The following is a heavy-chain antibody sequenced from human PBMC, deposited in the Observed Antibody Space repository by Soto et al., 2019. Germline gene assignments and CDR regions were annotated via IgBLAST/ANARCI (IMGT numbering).Heavy chain of an antibody. Sequence: VGSLRLSCAASGFTFSSHWLHWVRQAPGKGLVWVSRIKSDGTSTSYADSVKGRFTISRDNAKNTLCLQMNSLRAEDTAVYYCARERADPIGVLHPLFDSWGQEARVTVSS. V-gene: IGHV3-74*01. D-gene: IGHD2-8*01. CDR3: ARERADPIGVLHPLFDS. CDR1: GFTFSSHW. CDR2: IKSDGTST. J-gene: IGHJ4*02.